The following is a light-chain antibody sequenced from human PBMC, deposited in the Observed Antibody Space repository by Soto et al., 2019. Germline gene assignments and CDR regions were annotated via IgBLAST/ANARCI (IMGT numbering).Light chain of an antibody. Sequence: DIQMTQSPSSLSASVGDRVTITCQASQDISNYLNWYQQKPGKAPKLLIYDASNLETGVPSRFXXSGSGTDFTFTISSLQPEDIATYYCQQYDNLPLGLTFGGGTKVEIK. CDR3: QQYDNLPLGLT. V-gene: IGKV1-33*01. J-gene: IGKJ4*01. CDR2: DAS. CDR1: QDISNY.